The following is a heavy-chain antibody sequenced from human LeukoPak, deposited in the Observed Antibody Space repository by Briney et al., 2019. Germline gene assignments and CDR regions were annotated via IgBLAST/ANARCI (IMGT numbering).Heavy chain of an antibody. V-gene: IGHV3-21*01. Sequence: GGSLRLSCAASGFTFSTYSMNWVRQAPGKGLEWVSFISSSSSYIYYADSLKGRFTISRDNAKNSLYLQMNSLRAEDTAVYYCAVVGATMERFDYWGQGTLVTVSS. CDR2: ISSSSSYI. CDR3: AVVGATMERFDY. D-gene: IGHD1-26*01. CDR1: GFTFSTYS. J-gene: IGHJ4*02.